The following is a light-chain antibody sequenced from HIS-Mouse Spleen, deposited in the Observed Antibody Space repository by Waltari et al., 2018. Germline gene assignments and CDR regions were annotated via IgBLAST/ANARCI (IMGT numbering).Light chain of an antibody. V-gene: IGLV2-23*01. Sequence: QSALTQPASVSGSPGQSITISCTGTSSDVGSYNLVSWYQQHPGKAPKLMIYEGSKRPSWVSNRFSDSTSGTTASLTISGLQAEDEADYYCCSYAGSSTWVFGGGTKLTVL. CDR2: EGS. CDR1: SSDVGSYNL. CDR3: CSYAGSSTWV. J-gene: IGLJ3*02.